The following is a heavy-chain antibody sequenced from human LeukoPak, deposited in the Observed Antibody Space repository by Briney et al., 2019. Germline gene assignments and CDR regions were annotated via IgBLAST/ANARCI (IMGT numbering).Heavy chain of an antibody. CDR3: ARDLSLEWLRGYYFDY. D-gene: IGHD3-3*01. CDR1: GFTVSSNE. CDR2: ISGGST. V-gene: IGHV3-38-3*01. Sequence: GGSLRLSCAASGFTVSSNEMSWVRQAPGKGLEWVSSISGGSTYYADSRKGRFTISRDNSKNTLHLQMNSLRAEDTAVYYCARDLSLEWLRGYYFDYWGQGTLVTVSS. J-gene: IGHJ4*02.